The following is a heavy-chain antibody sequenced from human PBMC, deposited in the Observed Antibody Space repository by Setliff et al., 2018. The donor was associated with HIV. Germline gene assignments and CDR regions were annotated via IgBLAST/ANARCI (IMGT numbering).Heavy chain of an antibody. CDR1: GGSFSAYY. CDR2: VNHSGST. CDR3: VRVRAARRGWFDP. V-gene: IGHV4-34*01. D-gene: IGHD6-6*01. Sequence: LSLTCAVYGGSFSAYYWSWIRQPPGKGLEWIGDVNHSGSTNYNPALKSRVTISVDTSKNQFSLNLSCVTAADTAVYYCVRVRAARRGWFDPWGQGTLVTVSS. J-gene: IGHJ5*02.